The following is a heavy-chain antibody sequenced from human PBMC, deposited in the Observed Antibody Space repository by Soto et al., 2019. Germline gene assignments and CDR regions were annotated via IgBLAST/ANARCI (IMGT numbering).Heavy chain of an antibody. CDR2: IYHSGST. CDR3: ARHKDCSGGSCNAVGYYYGLDV. D-gene: IGHD2-15*01. Sequence: TSETLSLTCAVSGGSISSSNWWSWVRQPPGKGLEWIGEIYHSGSTNYNPSLKSRVTISVDTSKNQFSLRLSSVTAADTAVYYCARHKDCSGGSCNAVGYYYGLDVWGQGTTVTVSS. J-gene: IGHJ6*02. V-gene: IGHV4-4*02. CDR1: GGSISSSNW.